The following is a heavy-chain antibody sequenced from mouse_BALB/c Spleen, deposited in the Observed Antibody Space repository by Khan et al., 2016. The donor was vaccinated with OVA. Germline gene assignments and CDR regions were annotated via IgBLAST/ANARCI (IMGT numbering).Heavy chain of an antibody. CDR3: ARGYFGNYEFAY. Sequence: QVQLQQPGAELVKPGASVKLSCKTSGYTFTNYWIQWVKQRPGQGLGWIGEIFPGTGTTYYNENFKAQATLTIDTSSSTAYMQLSSLTSDDSAVYVCARGYFGNYEFAYWGQGTLVTVSA. CDR2: IFPGTGTT. V-gene: IGHV1S132*01. J-gene: IGHJ3*01. CDR1: GYTFTNYW. D-gene: IGHD2-1*01.